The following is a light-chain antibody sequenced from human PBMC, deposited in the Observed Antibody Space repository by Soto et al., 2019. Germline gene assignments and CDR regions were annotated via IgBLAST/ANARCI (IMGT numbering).Light chain of an antibody. CDR1: QSISSTY. Sequence: EIVLTQSPGTLSLSPGERATLSCRASQSISSTYIAWYQQKPGQAPRLLIYGALSRATGIPDRFSGSGSGTDFALTISRLEPEDFAVYYCQQYGSSPTFGQGTRLEIQ. V-gene: IGKV3-20*01. J-gene: IGKJ5*01. CDR3: QQYGSSPT. CDR2: GAL.